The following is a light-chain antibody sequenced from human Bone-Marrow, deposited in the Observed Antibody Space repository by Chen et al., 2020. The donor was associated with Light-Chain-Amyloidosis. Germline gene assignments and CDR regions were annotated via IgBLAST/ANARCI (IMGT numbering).Light chain of an antibody. Sequence: QSALTQPASVSGSPGQSITISCTGTSSDVGGDNHVSWYQQHPDKAPKLMIYEVTNRPSWVPDGFSDTTSDNTASLTISVLQTENEADYFCSSYTITNTLVFGSGTRVTVL. J-gene: IGLJ1*01. CDR1: SSDVGGDNH. CDR2: EVT. V-gene: IGLV2-14*01. CDR3: SSYTITNTLV.